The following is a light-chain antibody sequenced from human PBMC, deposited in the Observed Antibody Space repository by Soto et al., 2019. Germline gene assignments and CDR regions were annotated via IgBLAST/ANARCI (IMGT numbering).Light chain of an antibody. CDR3: QQYSTPPMYT. V-gene: IGKV3-20*01. J-gene: IGKJ2*01. CDR2: GAS. CDR1: QSVTNNY. Sequence: EIVLTQSPGTLSLSPGERGTLSCRASQSVTNNYLAWYQQKRGQPPRLLIHGASSRATGIPDRFSGSGSGTDLTLTIIGLEPEDFAVYYCQQYSTPPMYTFGQGTQVEIK.